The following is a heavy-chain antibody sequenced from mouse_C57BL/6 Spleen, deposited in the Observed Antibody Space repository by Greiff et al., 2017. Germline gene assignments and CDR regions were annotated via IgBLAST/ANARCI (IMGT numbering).Heavy chain of an antibody. D-gene: IGHD1-1*01. CDR2: ILPGSGST. J-gene: IGHJ1*03. Sequence: VKLQQSGAELMKPGASVKLSCKATGYTFTGYWIEWVKQRPGHGLEWIGEILPGSGSTNYNEKFKGKATFTADTSSNTAYMQLSSLTTEDSAIYYCARKGVITTVVARYFDVWGTGTTVTVSS. CDR1: GYTFTGYW. V-gene: IGHV1-9*01. CDR3: ARKGVITTVVARYFDV.